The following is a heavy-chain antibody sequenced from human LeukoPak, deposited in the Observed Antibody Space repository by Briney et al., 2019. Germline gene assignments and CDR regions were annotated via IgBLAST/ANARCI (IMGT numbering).Heavy chain of an antibody. V-gene: IGHV4-34*01. Sequence: SSETLSLTCAVYGGSFSGYYWSWIRQPPGKGLEWIGEINHSGGTNYNPSLKSRVTISVDTSKNQFSLKLRSVTPADTAVYYCARTRPDIVVVPAAISQRGYYYYYYYMDVWGKGTTVAVSS. J-gene: IGHJ6*03. CDR2: INHSGGT. CDR1: GGSFSGYY. CDR3: ARTRPDIVVVPAAISQRGYYYYYYYMDV. D-gene: IGHD2-2*02.